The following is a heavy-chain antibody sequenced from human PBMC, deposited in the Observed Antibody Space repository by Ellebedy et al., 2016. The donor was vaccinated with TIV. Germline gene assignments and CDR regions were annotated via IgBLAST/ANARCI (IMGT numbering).Heavy chain of an antibody. CDR2: IYHSGST. V-gene: IGHV4-4*02. CDR3: GRGMTDAYNLGSGIDY. J-gene: IGHJ4*02. CDR1: GGSISSSNW. D-gene: IGHD5-24*01. Sequence: MPSETLSLTCAVSGGSISSSNWWSWVRQAPGKGLEWIGDIYHSGSTNFNPSLKSRVTISVDTSKNQFSLKLNSVTAADTAVYYCGRGMTDAYNLGSGIDYWGQGTLVTVSS.